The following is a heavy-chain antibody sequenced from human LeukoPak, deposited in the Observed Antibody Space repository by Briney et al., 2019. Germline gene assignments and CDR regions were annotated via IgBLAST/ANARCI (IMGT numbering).Heavy chain of an antibody. CDR2: ISSSSSYI. D-gene: IGHD6-13*01. Sequence: GGSLRHSCAASGFTFSSYSMNWVRQAPGKGLEWVSSISSSSSYIYYADSVKGRFTISRDNAKNSLYLQMNSLRAEDTAVYYCARDYSSPGNFDYWGQGTLVTVSS. V-gene: IGHV3-21*01. CDR3: ARDYSSPGNFDY. CDR1: GFTFSSYS. J-gene: IGHJ4*02.